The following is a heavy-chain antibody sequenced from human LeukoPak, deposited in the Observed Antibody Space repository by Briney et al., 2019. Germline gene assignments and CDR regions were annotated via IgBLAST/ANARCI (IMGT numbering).Heavy chain of an antibody. J-gene: IGHJ6*02. CDR2: IYTGGST. D-gene: IGHD5-24*01. CDR3: ARDGYSHNNYNYGMDV. V-gene: IGHV3-66*01. Sequence: GGSLRLSCADAGFIVTNNYMTWVSLAPGKGLEWISVIYTGGSTYYTDYVKGRFTISRDNSKNPLYLQMSSLRAEDTGIYYCARDGYSHNNYNYGMDVWGQGTTVTVSS. CDR1: GFIVTNNY.